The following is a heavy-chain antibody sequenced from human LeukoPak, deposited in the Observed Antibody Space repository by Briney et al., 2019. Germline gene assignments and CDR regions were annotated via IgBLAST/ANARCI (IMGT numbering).Heavy chain of an antibody. Sequence: GGSLRLSCAASGFTFSTSNMNWVRQAPGKGLEWVSYISSGGTTIYYADSVKGRFTISRDNAKNSLYLQMNSLIDEDTAVYYCARVRCSAGTCSYFDYWGRGTLVTVSS. J-gene: IGHJ4*02. CDR3: ARVRCSAGTCSYFDY. V-gene: IGHV3-48*02. D-gene: IGHD2-15*01. CDR2: ISSGGTTI. CDR1: GFTFSTSN.